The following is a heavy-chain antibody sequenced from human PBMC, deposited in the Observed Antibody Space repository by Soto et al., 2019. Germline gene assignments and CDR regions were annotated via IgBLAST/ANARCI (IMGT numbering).Heavy chain of an antibody. CDR1: GGSISSYY. CDR3: AREINRDGYNFWSGAIGV. D-gene: IGHD5-12*01. CDR2: ISNSGNT. Sequence: SQTLSLTCTVSGGSISSYYWSWILQRPGKGLEWIRFISNSGNTKFNPSLKSRFTLSLDTSKNQFSLRLTCGAAADTAVYYSAREINRDGYNFWSGAIGVWGQGTAVTVSS. J-gene: IGHJ6*02. V-gene: IGHV4-59*01.